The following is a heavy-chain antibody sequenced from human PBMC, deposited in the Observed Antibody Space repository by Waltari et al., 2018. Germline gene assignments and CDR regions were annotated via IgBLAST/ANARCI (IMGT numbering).Heavy chain of an antibody. CDR3: ASLGSVNAFDI. CDR2: IYYSGST. J-gene: IGHJ3*02. Sequence: QVQLQESGPGLVKPSETLSLTCTVSGGSISSYYWSWIRQPPGKGLEWIGYIYYSGSTNYNPSLKSRVTISVDTSKNQFSLKLSSVTAADTAVYYCASLGSVNAFDIWGQVTMVTVSS. V-gene: IGHV4-59*01. CDR1: GGSISSYY. D-gene: IGHD1-26*01.